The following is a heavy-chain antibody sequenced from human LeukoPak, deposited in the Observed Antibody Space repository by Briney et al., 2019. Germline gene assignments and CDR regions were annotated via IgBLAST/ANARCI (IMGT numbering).Heavy chain of an antibody. Sequence: GGSLRLSCAASGFTFSSYGMSWVRQAPGKGLEWVSAISGRSGSTYYADSVKGRFTISRDNSKNTLYLQMNSLRAEDTAVYYCAKGLERESRLDSWGQGTLVTVSS. CDR1: GFTFSSYG. CDR3: AKGLERESRLDS. CDR2: ISGRSGST. V-gene: IGHV3-23*01. D-gene: IGHD1-1*01. J-gene: IGHJ4*02.